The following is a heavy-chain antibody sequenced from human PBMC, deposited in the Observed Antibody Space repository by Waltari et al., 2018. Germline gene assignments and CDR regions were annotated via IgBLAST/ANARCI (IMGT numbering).Heavy chain of an antibody. Sequence: EVQLVETGGGLIQPGGSMRLSCAASGFTVSSNYMSWVRQAPGKGLEWVSVIYSGGSTYYADSVKGRFTISSDNSKNTLDLQMSSLRAEDTAVYYCARYSSGLDYWGQGTLVTVSS. CDR2: IYSGGST. J-gene: IGHJ4*02. CDR1: GFTVSSNY. CDR3: ARYSSGLDY. D-gene: IGHD6-19*01. V-gene: IGHV3-53*02.